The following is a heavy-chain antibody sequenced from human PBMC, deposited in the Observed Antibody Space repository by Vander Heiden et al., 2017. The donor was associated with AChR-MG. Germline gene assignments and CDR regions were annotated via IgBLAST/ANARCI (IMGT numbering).Heavy chain of an antibody. Sequence: DVQLVESGGGVVKPGVFLRLSCAASRFTFSSYSRNWVRQAPGKGLEWVSSISSSSSYIYYADSVKGRFTISRDNAKNSLYLQMNSLRAEDTAVYYCASEPGTSSGYAVYWGQGTLVTVSS. CDR3: ASEPGTSSGYAVY. D-gene: IGHD3-22*01. CDR1: RFTFSSYS. V-gene: IGHV3-21*01. J-gene: IGHJ4*02. CDR2: ISSSSSYI.